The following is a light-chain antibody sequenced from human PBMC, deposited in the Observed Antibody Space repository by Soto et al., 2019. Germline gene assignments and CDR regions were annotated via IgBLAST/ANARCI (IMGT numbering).Light chain of an antibody. CDR3: SSYTSSSTLLV. V-gene: IGLV2-14*01. CDR1: SSDVGGYNY. CDR2: EVS. Sequence: QSALTQPASVSGSPGQSITISCTGTSSDVGGYNYVSWYQQHPGKAPKLMIYEVSNRPSGVSNRFSGSKSGNTASLTISGLQAEDEADYYRSSYTSSSTLLVFAGGTKLTVL. J-gene: IGLJ2*01.